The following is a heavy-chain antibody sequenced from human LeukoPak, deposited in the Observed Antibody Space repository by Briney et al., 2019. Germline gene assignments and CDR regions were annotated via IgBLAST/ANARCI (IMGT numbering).Heavy chain of an antibody. CDR1: GGSFSGYY. J-gene: IGHJ6*02. CDR3: ARGADILADTGENYYYGMDV. D-gene: IGHD2-15*01. CDR2: VNHSGST. V-gene: IGHV4-34*01. Sequence: PSETLSLTCAVYGGSFSGYYWSWIRQPPGKGLEWIGEVNHSGSTNYNPSLKSRVTISVDTSKNQFSLKLCSVTVADTAVYYCARGADILADTGENYYYGMDVWGQGTTVTVSS.